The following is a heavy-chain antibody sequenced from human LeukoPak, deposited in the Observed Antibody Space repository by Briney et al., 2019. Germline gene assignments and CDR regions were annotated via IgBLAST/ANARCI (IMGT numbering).Heavy chain of an antibody. D-gene: IGHD2-2*01. Sequence: PGKSLRLSCAASVFTFSDYAMHWVRHTPGKGLEWVAVISFDGSNKFFADSMKGRFTISRDNSNNTVYLQMSSLRAEDTAVYFCARDGYCSSTNCPYYLDYWGQGTLVTVSS. CDR2: ISFDGSNK. CDR3: ARDGYCSSTNCPYYLDY. V-gene: IGHV3-30*04. CDR1: VFTFSDYA. J-gene: IGHJ4*02.